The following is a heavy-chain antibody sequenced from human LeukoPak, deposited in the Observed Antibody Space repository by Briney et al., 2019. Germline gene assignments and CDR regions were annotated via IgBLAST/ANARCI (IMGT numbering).Heavy chain of an antibody. Sequence: SETLSLTCTVPGGSMTTHHWNWIRQTPGKGPEWIGYVFDSGRTKENPSLKSRVTLSADTSKNQLSLRLSSVTAADTAVYYCTTIKRGNIFGYFDFWGQGILVTVSS. CDR1: GGSMTTHH. V-gene: IGHV4-59*11. CDR3: TTIKRGNIFGYFDF. J-gene: IGHJ4*02. CDR2: VFDSGRT. D-gene: IGHD5-18*01.